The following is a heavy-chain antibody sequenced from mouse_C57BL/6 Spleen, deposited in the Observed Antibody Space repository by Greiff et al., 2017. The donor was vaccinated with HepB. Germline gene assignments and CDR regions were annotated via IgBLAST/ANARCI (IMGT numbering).Heavy chain of an antibody. CDR2: ISSGSSTI. Sequence: EVQLQESGGGLVKPGGSLKLSCAASGFTFSDYGMHWVRQAPEKGLEWVAYISSGSSTIYYADTVKGRFTISRDNAKNTLFLQMTSLRSEDTAMYYCAREDYDTTAAWFAYWGQGTLVTVSA. CDR1: GFTFSDYG. D-gene: IGHD2-4*01. CDR3: AREDYDTTAAWFAY. V-gene: IGHV5-17*01. J-gene: IGHJ3*01.